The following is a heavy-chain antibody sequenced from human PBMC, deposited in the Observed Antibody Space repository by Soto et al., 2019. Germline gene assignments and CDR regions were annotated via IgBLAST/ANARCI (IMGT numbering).Heavy chain of an antibody. CDR2: INAGNGNT. CDR1: GYTFTSYA. CDR3: SRGSGYCYCYDY. D-gene: IGHD3-22*01. V-gene: IGHV1-3*05. J-gene: IGHJ4*02. Sequence: QVQLVQSGAEEKKPGASVKGSCKASGYTFTSYAMHWVRQAPGQRLEWMGWINAGNGNTKYSQKFRGRVTITRDTSASTAYMGLSSLRSEDTAVYYCSRGSGYCYCYDYWGQGTLVTVSS.